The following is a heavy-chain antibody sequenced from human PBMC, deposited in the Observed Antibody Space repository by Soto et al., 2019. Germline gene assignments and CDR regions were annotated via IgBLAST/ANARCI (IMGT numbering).Heavy chain of an antibody. V-gene: IGHV5-51*01. J-gene: IGHJ6*02. CDR2: IYPGDSDT. D-gene: IGHD6-6*01. Sequence: RGESLKISCXGSGYSFTSYWIGWVRQMPGKGLEWMGIIYPGDSDTRYSPSFQGQVTISADKSISTAYLQWSSLKASDTAMYYCARRLDYYYYGMDVWGQGTTVTVSS. CDR1: GYSFTSYW. CDR3: ARRLDYYYYGMDV.